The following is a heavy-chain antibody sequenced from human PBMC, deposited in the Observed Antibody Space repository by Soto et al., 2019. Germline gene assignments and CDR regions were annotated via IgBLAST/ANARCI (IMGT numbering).Heavy chain of an antibody. Sequence: GGSLRLSCTASGLIFGGYAMSWLRHAREEGRVGRAFNRRKACGGTRDCAAPVKGRCTITRDYYKNIAYLQMKTMKHENNVVYYCTRAQTLYYDFWSGPRGDAFDIWGQGTMVTVS. V-gene: IGHV3-49*03. J-gene: IGHJ3*02. CDR3: TRAQTLYYDFWSGPRGDAFDI. CDR2: NRRKACGGTR. D-gene: IGHD3-3*01. CDR1: GLIFGGYA.